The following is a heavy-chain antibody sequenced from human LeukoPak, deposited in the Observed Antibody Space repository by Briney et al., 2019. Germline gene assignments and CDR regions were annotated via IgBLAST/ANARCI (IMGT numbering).Heavy chain of an antibody. CDR3: ARGPVVVPAAMRERWFDL. V-gene: IGHV4-34*01. CDR1: GGSFSGYY. D-gene: IGHD2-2*01. J-gene: IGHJ5*02. CDR2: INHSGST. Sequence: SETHSLTCAVYGGSFSGYYWSWIRQPPGKGLEWIGEINHSGSTNYNPSLKSRVTISVDTSKNQFSLKLSSVTAADTAVYYCARGPVVVPAAMRERWFDLWGQGTLVTVSS.